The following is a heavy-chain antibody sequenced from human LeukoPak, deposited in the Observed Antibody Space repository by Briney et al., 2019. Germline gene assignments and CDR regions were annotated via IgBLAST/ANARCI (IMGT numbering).Heavy chain of an antibody. Sequence: PGGSLRLSCAASRFTFSNYAMGWVRRAPGKGLEWVAAISVSGGSTYYADSVKGRFTISRDNSKNTLYLQMNNLRAEDTAVYYCAKEGWGDPFDYWGQGTLVTVSS. J-gene: IGHJ4*02. V-gene: IGHV3-23*01. CDR1: RFTFSNYA. CDR3: AKEGWGDPFDY. CDR2: ISVSGGST. D-gene: IGHD3-16*01.